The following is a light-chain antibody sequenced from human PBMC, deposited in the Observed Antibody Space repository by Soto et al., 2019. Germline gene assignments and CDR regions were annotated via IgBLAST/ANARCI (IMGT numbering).Light chain of an antibody. Sequence: DIQMPESPSTLSASVGDRVTLTCRASQSISSWLAWYQQKPGKAPKLLIYDASSLESGVPSRLSGSGSGTEFTLTISSLQPDDFATYYCQRYNAYSTFGQGTKVDIK. CDR1: QSISSW. J-gene: IGKJ1*01. V-gene: IGKV1-5*01. CDR2: DAS. CDR3: QRYNAYST.